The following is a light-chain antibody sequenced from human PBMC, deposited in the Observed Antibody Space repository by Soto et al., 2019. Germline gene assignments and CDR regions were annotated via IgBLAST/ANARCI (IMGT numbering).Light chain of an antibody. CDR3: CSYAGSYNYV. J-gene: IGLJ1*01. CDR2: DVS. Sequence: SALTQPRSVSRSPGQSVTISCTGTSSDVGGYNYVSWYQQHPGKAPKLMIYDVSKRPSGVPDRFSGSKSGNTASLTISGLQAEDEADYYCCSYAGSYNYVFGTGTKVTV. V-gene: IGLV2-11*01. CDR1: SSDVGGYNY.